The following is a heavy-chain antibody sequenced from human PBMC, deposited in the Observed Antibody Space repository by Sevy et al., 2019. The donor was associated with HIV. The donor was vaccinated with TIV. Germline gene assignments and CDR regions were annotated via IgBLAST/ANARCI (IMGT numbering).Heavy chain of an antibody. J-gene: IGHJ1*01. Sequence: GGSLRLSCAASGSTFSNYAMHWVRQTPDRGLEWVAVVSYDGADTSYADSVKGRFTVSRDNSKNTLYLQMNSLRAEDTAVYYCARSSAYCGGDCYSYFQHWGQGTLVTVSS. CDR3: ARSSAYCGGDCYSYFQH. D-gene: IGHD2-21*02. CDR2: VSYDGADT. CDR1: GSTFSNYA. V-gene: IGHV3-30*14.